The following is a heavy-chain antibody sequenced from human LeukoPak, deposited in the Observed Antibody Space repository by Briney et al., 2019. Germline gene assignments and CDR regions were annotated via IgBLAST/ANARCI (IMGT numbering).Heavy chain of an antibody. CDR1: GFTVSSYE. CDR2: ISSSGSTI. Sequence: PGGSLRLSCAASGFTVSSYEMNWVRQAPGKGLEWVSYISSSGSTIYYADSVKGRFTISRDNAKNSLYLQMNSLRAEDTAVYYCAREGSRIFYYFDYWGQGTLVTVSS. J-gene: IGHJ4*02. V-gene: IGHV3-48*03. CDR3: AREGSRIFYYFDY. D-gene: IGHD3-10*01.